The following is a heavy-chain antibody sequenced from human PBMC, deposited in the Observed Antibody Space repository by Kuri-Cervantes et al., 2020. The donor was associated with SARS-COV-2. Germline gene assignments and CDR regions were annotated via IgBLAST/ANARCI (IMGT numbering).Heavy chain of an antibody. CDR2: ISAYNGNT. V-gene: IGHV1-18*01. CDR3: ARGVKNYYDSSGPPGWFDP. D-gene: IGHD3-22*01. J-gene: IGHJ5*02. CDR1: GYTFTSYG. Sequence: ASVKVSCKASGYTFTSYGISWVRQAPGQGLEWMGWISAYNGNTNYAQKLQGRVTITADKSTSTAYMELSSLRSEDTAVYYCARGVKNYYDSSGPPGWFDPWGQGTLVTVSS.